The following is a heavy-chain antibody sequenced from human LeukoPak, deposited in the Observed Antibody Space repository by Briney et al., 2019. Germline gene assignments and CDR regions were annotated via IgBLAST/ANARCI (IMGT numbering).Heavy chain of an antibody. CDR1: GFTFDDYG. Sequence: GGSLRLSCAASGFTFDDYGMSWVRQAPGKGLEWVSGINWNGGSTGYADSVKGRFTISRDNAKNSLYLQTNSLRAEDTALYYCARVGVSSETSLFDYWGQGTLVTVSS. D-gene: IGHD3-22*01. CDR3: ARVGVSSETSLFDY. J-gene: IGHJ4*02. CDR2: INWNGGST. V-gene: IGHV3-20*04.